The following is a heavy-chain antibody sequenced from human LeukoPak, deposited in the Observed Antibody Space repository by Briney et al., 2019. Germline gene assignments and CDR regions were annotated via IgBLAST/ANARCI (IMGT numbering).Heavy chain of an antibody. V-gene: IGHV6-1*01. Sequence: SQTLSLTCALSGDSLSSNSAAWTWVRQSPSRGLEWLGRTYYRSKWYNDYAVSVKSRITINPDTSKNQFSLQLNSVTPEDTAVYYCARDRPYYDYVWGSYHFDYGGQGTLVTVSS. CDR3: ARDRPYYDYVWGSYHFDY. D-gene: IGHD3-16*02. J-gene: IGHJ4*02. CDR2: TYYRSKWYN. CDR1: GDSLSSNSAA.